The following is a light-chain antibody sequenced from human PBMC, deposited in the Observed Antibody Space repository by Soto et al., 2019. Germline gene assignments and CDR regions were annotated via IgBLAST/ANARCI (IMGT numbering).Light chain of an antibody. CDR3: HQYGSSPQT. J-gene: IGKJ1*01. CDR1: QSVSSN. Sequence: VWTQSPGTLSLSPGERATLSCRASQSVSSNLAWYQQKPGQAPRLLIYGASSRATGIPDRFTGSGSGTDFTLTISRLEPEDFAVFYCHQYGSSPQTFGQGAKVDIK. V-gene: IGKV3-20*01. CDR2: GAS.